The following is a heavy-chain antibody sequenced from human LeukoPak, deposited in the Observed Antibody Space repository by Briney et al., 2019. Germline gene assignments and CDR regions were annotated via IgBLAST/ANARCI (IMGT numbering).Heavy chain of an antibody. CDR2: IGGSGGDT. D-gene: IGHD5-18*01. J-gene: IGHJ4*02. CDR1: GFTFSTYA. V-gene: IGHV3-23*01. CDR3: ARDPRGNSYGYPPGY. Sequence: GGSLRLSCAASGFTFSTYAMTWVRQAPGKGLEWLSAIGGSGGDTYYADSVRGRFTISRDNSKDTLYLQMKSLRAEDTAVYYCARDPRGNSYGYPPGYWGQGTLVTVSS.